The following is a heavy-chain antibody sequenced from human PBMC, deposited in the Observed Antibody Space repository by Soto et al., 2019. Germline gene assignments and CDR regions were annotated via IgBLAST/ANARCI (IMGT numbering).Heavy chain of an antibody. V-gene: IGHV3-23*01. J-gene: IGHJ4*02. CDR2: ISGSGGST. Sequence: GGSLRLSCAASGFTFSSYAMNWVRQAPGKGLEWVSAISGSGGSTYYADSVKGRSTISRDNSKDTLYLQINGLRVEDTAIYYCAKDQYSGSWYSFGYWGQGALVTVSS. CDR3: AKDQYSGSWYSFGY. CDR1: GFTFSSYA. D-gene: IGHD6-13*01.